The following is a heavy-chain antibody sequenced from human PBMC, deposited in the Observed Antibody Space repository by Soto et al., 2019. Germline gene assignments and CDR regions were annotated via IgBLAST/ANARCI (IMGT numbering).Heavy chain of an antibody. J-gene: IGHJ6*02. CDR3: ASLIAAASPANYYYYGMDV. D-gene: IGHD6-13*01. Sequence: GALRLSCAASGFTFSSDGMHWVRQAPGKGLEWVAVIWYDGSNKYYADSVKGRFTISRDNSKNTLYLQMNSLRAEDMAVYYCASLIAAASPANYYYYGMDVWGQGTTVTVSS. V-gene: IGHV3-33*01. CDR2: IWYDGSNK. CDR1: GFTFSSDG.